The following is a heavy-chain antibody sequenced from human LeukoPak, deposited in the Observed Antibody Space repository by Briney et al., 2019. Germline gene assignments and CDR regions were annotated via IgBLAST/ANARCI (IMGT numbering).Heavy chain of an antibody. CDR3: AREGDIVVVPTAPGY. Sequence: ASVKVSCKASGYTFTGYYMHWVRQAPGQGLEWMGWINPNSGGTNYAQKFQGRVTMTRDTSSSTGYMELSRLRSDDTAVYYCAREGDIVVVPTAPGYWGQGTLVTVSS. J-gene: IGHJ4*02. CDR1: GYTFTGYY. CDR2: INPNSGGT. V-gene: IGHV1-2*02. D-gene: IGHD2-2*01.